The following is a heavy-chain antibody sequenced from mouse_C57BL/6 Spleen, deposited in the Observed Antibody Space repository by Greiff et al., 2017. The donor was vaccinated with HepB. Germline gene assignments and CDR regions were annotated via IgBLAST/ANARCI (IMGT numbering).Heavy chain of an antibody. CDR2: IYPRSGNT. V-gene: IGHV1-81*01. D-gene: IGHD1-1*01. CDR3: ARLYYYGSGAWFAY. J-gene: IGHJ3*01. CDR1: GYTFTSYG. Sequence: QVQLQQSGAELARPGASVKLSCKASGYTFTSYGISWVKQRTGQGLEWIGEIYPRSGNTYYNEKFKGKATLTADKSSSTAYMELRSRTSEDSAVYFCARLYYYGSGAWFAYWGQGTLVTVSA.